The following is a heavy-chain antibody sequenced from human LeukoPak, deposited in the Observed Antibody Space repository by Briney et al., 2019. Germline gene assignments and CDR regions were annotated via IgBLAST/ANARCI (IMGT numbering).Heavy chain of an antibody. CDR2: IGPGGGDI. CDR1: GFTFSTYA. J-gene: IGHJ4*02. Sequence: SGGSLRLSCAASGFTFSTYAMTWVRQAPGKGLECVTVIGPGGGDILYADSVKGRFTSSRDNSENTLYLQMHSLSAEDTAVYYCAKYCGGDCFRNFDYWGQGTLVTVSS. CDR3: AKYCGGDCFRNFDY. D-gene: IGHD2-21*02. V-gene: IGHV3-23*01.